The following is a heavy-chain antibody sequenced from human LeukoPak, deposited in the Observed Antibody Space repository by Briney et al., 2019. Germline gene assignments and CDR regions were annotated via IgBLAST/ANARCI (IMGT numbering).Heavy chain of an antibody. CDR2: INAGNGNT. J-gene: IGHJ6*02. V-gene: IGHV1-3*01. CDR3: ARGYEADYYYGMDV. Sequence: ASVKVSCKASGYTFTSYAMHWVRQAPGQRLEWMGWINAGNGNTKYSQKFQGRVTITRDTSASTAYMELSSLRSEDTAVYYCARGYEADYYYGMDVWGQGTTVTVSS. CDR1: GYTFTSYA. D-gene: IGHD1-1*01.